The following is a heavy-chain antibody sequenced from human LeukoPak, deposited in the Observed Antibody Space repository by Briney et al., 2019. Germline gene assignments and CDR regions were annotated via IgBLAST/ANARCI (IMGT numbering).Heavy chain of an antibody. CDR2: ISYDGSNK. Sequence: PGGSLRLSCAASGFTFNNYAMSWVRQAPGKGLEWVAVISYDGSNKYYADSVKGRFTISRDNSKNTLYLQMNSLRAEDTAVYYCARDSLGDPTYYFDYWGQGTLVTVSS. CDR1: GFTFNNYA. CDR3: ARDSLGDPTYYFDY. J-gene: IGHJ4*02. D-gene: IGHD3-10*01. V-gene: IGHV3-30*04.